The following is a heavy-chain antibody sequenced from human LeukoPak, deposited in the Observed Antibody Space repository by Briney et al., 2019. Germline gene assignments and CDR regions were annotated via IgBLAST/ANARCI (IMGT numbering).Heavy chain of an antibody. V-gene: IGHV1-69*05. Sequence: GSSVKVSCKASGGTFSSYAISWVRQAPGQGLEWMGGIIPIFGTANYAQKFQGRVTITTDESTSTAYMELSSLRSEDTAVNYCASVGSGSYSYDYWGQGTLVTVSS. D-gene: IGHD1-26*01. CDR3: ASVGSGSYSYDY. CDR1: GGTFSSYA. CDR2: IIPIFGTA. J-gene: IGHJ4*02.